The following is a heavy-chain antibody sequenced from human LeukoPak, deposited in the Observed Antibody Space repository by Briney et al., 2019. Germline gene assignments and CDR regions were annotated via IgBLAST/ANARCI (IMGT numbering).Heavy chain of an antibody. V-gene: IGHV1-18*04. Sequence: ASVKVSCKASGYTFTGYYMHWVRQAPGQGLEWMGWISAYNGNTNYAQKLQGRVTMTTDTSTSTAYMELSSLRSEDTAVYYCARDLDYYDSSGYSPNWFDPWGQGTLVTVSS. CDR1: GYTFTGYY. CDR3: ARDLDYYDSSGYSPNWFDP. J-gene: IGHJ5*02. D-gene: IGHD3-22*01. CDR2: ISAYNGNT.